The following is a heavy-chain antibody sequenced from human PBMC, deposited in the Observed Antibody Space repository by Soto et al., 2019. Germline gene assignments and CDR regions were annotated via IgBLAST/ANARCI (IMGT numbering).Heavy chain of an antibody. CDR3: VRDGTKTLRDWFDP. CDR2: IYATGTT. D-gene: IGHD1-1*01. V-gene: IGHV4-4*07. CDR1: GASISGFY. J-gene: IGHJ5*02. Sequence: ATVSLTCTVSGASISGFYWSWVRKSAGKGLEWIGRIYATGTTDYNPSLKSRVMMSVDTSKKQFSLKLRSVTAADTAVYYCVRDGTKTLRDWFDPWGQGISVTVSS.